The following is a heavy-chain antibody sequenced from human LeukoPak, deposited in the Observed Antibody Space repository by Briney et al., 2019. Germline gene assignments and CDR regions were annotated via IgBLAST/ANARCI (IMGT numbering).Heavy chain of an antibody. Sequence: GSLRLSCAASGFTFSSYGMHWVRQAPGKGLEWVAVISYDGSNKYYADSVKGRFTISRDNSKNTLYLQMNSLRAEDTAVYYCAKDAVTRGAFDIWGQGTMVTVSS. CDR3: AKDAVTRGAFDI. D-gene: IGHD4-23*01. J-gene: IGHJ3*02. CDR1: GFTFSSYG. CDR2: ISYDGSNK. V-gene: IGHV3-30*18.